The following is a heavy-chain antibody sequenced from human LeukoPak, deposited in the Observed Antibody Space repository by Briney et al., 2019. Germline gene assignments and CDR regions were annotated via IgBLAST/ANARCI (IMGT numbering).Heavy chain of an antibody. J-gene: IGHJ4*02. D-gene: IGHD1-26*01. V-gene: IGHV3-7*01. CDR3: ARDAGWGYYDL. Sequence: WRSLRLSCEASGFIFSDYWMTWVRQAPGKGLEWVANIDRHGSGKYYVDSVKGRFAISRDYASNSVSLQMNSLRAEDTSVYCCARDAGWGYYDLWGQGTPVTVSS. CDR1: GFIFSDYW. CDR2: IDRHGSGK.